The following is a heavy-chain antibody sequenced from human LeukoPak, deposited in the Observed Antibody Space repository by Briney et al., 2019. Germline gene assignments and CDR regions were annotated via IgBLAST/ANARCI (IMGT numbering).Heavy chain of an antibody. Sequence: GASVKVSCKTSGYTFSTYAISWVRQAPGQGVEWMGWSNTKTGNPTYAQGFTGRLVFSLDTPVSTAYLQISSLKTADTAAYYCARDSHYYDSSHHFDYWGQGTLVTVSS. J-gene: IGHJ4*02. CDR2: SNTKTGNP. D-gene: IGHD3-22*01. CDR3: ARDSHYYDSSHHFDY. V-gene: IGHV7-4-1*02. CDR1: GYTFSTYA.